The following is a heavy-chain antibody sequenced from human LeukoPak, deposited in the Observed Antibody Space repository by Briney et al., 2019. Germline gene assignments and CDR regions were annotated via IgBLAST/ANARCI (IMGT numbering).Heavy chain of an antibody. Sequence: PGGSLRLSCAASGFAFSSYWMHWVRQAPGKGLVWVSRINSDGSSTSYADSVKGRFTISRDNAKNTLYLQMNSLRAEDTAVYYCARDYSSGWDLFDYWGQGTLVTVSS. CDR1: GFAFSSYW. D-gene: IGHD6-19*01. CDR2: INSDGSST. V-gene: IGHV3-74*01. J-gene: IGHJ4*02. CDR3: ARDYSSGWDLFDY.